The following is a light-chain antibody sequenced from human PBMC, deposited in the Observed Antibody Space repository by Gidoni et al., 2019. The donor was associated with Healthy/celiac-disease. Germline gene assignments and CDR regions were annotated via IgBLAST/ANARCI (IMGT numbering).Light chain of an antibody. J-gene: IGKJ3*01. CDR3: QQRSNWPLA. V-gene: IGKV3-11*01. Sequence: EIVLTQSPATLSLSPGERATLSCRASQRVSSYLAWYQQKPCQAPRLLIYDASNRATGIPARFSGSGSGTDFTLTISSLEPEDFAVYYCQQRSNWPLAFXPXTKVDIK. CDR1: QRVSSY. CDR2: DAS.